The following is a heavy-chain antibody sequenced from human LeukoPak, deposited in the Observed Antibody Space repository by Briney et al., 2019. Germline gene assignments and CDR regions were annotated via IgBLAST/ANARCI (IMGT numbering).Heavy chain of an antibody. J-gene: IGHJ4*02. CDR3: VGKVTERHYFDY. D-gene: IGHD2-21*02. Sequence: SETLSLTCAVYGGSFSGYYWSWIRQPPGKGLEWIGEINHSGSTNYNPSLKSRVTISVDTSKNQFSLKLSSVTAADTAVYYCVGKVTERHYFDYWGQGTLVTVSS. V-gene: IGHV4-34*01. CDR1: GGSFSGYY. CDR2: INHSGST.